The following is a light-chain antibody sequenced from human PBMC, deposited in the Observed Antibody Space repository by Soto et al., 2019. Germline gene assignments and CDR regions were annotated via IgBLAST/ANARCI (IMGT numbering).Light chain of an antibody. CDR3: QQASSFPLT. CDR2: AAS. Sequence: DIQMTQAPSFVSAFVGDRVTITCRASQVISSWLAWYQQKPGKAPKLLIYAASSLQSGVPSRFSGSESGTDFTLTISSLQPEDSATYYCQQASSFPLTFGLGTKVEIK. V-gene: IGKV1-12*01. J-gene: IGKJ4*01. CDR1: QVISSW.